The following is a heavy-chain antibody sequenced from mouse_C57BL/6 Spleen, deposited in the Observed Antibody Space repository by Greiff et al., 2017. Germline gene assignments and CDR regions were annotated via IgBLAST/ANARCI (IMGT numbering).Heavy chain of an antibody. CDR1: GFTITDYY. CDR2: IDPEDGDT. Sequence: EVQLQQSGAELVKPGASVKLSCTASGFTITDYYMHWVKQRTEQGLEWIGGIDPEDGDTKYAPKFQGKATITADTSSNTAYLQLRSLTSEDTAVYYCFLLLPPCYAMGYWGQGTSVTVSS. CDR3: FLLLPPCYAMGY. V-gene: IGHV14-2*01. J-gene: IGHJ4*01. D-gene: IGHD1-1*01.